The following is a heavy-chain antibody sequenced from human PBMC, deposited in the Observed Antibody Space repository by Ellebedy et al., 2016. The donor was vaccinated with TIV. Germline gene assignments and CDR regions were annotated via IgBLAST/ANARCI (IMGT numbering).Heavy chain of an antibody. D-gene: IGHD1-26*01. CDR3: ARDTAGRGRFDP. CDR1: DYTLSNYG. J-gene: IGHJ5*02. Sequence: ASVKVSXKASDYTLSNYGISWVRQAPGRGPEWMGWINVYQGVTNYSPKFQGRVIITTDSSTNTAYMDLRSLRSEDTAVYYCARDTAGRGRFDPWGQGTLVTVSS. CDR2: INVYQGVT. V-gene: IGHV1-18*01.